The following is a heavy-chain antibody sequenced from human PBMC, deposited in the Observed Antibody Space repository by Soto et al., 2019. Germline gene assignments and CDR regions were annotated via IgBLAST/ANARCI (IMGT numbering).Heavy chain of an antibody. CDR2: INAGNGNT. CDR3: ATYMYYYDSSGYDLPDY. Sequence: ASVKVSCKASGYTFTSYAMHWVRQAPGQRLEWMGWINAGNGNTKYSQKFQGRVTITRDTSASTAYMELSSLRSEDTAVYYCATYMYYYDSSGYDLPDYWGQGTLVTVSS. V-gene: IGHV1-3*01. CDR1: GYTFTSYA. J-gene: IGHJ4*02. D-gene: IGHD3-22*01.